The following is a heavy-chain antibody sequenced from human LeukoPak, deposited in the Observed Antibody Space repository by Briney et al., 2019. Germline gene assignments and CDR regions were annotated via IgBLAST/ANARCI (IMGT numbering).Heavy chain of an antibody. J-gene: IGHJ5*02. V-gene: IGHV4-30-4*08. CDR1: GGSISSGDYY. D-gene: IGHD3-3*01. CDR2: IYYSGST. CDR3: ARGASPYTIFGENNWFDP. Sequence: SETLSLTCTVSGGSISSGDYYWSWIRQPPGKGLEWIGYIYYSGSTYYNPSLKSRVTISADTSKNQFSLKLSSVTAADTAVYYCARGASPYTIFGENNWFDPWGQGTLVTVSS.